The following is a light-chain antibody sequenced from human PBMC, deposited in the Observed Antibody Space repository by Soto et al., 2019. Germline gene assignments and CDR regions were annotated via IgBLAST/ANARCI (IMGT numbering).Light chain of an antibody. Sequence: EIVLTQSPATLSLSPGERATLSCRASQSVSSSLAWYQQKSGQAPRLLIYDASNRATGIPARFSGSGSGTDFTLTISSLEPEDFAVYYCQQRSNWPPWTFGQGTKVEI. V-gene: IGKV3-11*01. J-gene: IGKJ1*01. CDR1: QSVSSS. CDR2: DAS. CDR3: QQRSNWPPWT.